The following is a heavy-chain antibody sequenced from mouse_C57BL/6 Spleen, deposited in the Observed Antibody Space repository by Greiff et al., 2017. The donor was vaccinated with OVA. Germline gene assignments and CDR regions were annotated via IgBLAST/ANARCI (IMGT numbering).Heavy chain of an antibody. CDR3: ARTDLQGAWFAY. CDR2: IHPPSGSP. Sequence: QVQLQQPGAELVKPGASVKLSCKASGYTFPSSWLHWVKQRPGQGLEWIGMIHPPSGSPPYNEKFKSKATLTVDKSSSTAYMQRSSLTSEDSAVYYCARTDLQGAWFAYWGQGTLVTVSA. D-gene: IGHD2-1*01. CDR1: GYTFPSSW. V-gene: IGHV1-64*01. J-gene: IGHJ3*01.